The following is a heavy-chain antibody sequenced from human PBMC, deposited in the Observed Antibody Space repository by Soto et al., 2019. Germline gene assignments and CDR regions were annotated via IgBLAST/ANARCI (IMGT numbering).Heavy chain of an antibody. CDR2: INAGNGNT. D-gene: IGHD3-16*01. J-gene: IGHJ4*02. CDR3: ARGEFLSYDDY. Sequence: VSVKVSCKSSGYTFTSYAMHWVRQAPGQRLEWMGWINAGNGNTKYSQKFQGRVTITRDTSASTAYMELSSLRSEDTAVYYCARGEFLSYDDYWGQGTLVTVSS. V-gene: IGHV1-3*01. CDR1: GYTFTSYA.